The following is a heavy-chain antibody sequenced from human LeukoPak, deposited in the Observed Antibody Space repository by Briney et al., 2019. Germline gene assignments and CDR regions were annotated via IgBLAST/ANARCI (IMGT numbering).Heavy chain of an antibody. CDR2: ISSNGGST. V-gene: IGHV3-64D*06. Sequence: GGSLRLSCSASGFTFSTYSMHWVRQAPGKGLEYVSAISSNGGSTYYSDSVKGRFTISRDNSKNTLYLQMSSLRAEDTAVYYCVKGSGSGWYGYWGQGTLVTVSS. D-gene: IGHD6-19*01. J-gene: IGHJ4*02. CDR1: GFTFSTYS. CDR3: VKGSGSGWYGY.